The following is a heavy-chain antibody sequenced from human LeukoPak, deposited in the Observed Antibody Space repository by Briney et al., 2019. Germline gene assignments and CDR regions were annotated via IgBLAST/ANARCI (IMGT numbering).Heavy chain of an antibody. D-gene: IGHD5-18*01. Sequence: SETLSLTCTVSGGSISSSSYYWSWIRQPPGKGLEWIGYIYYSGSTNYDPSLKSRVTISVDTSKNQFSLKLSSVTAADTAVYYCVRGYSYGNFDYWGQGTLVTVSS. CDR1: GGSISSSSYY. J-gene: IGHJ4*02. CDR2: IYYSGST. CDR3: VRGYSYGNFDY. V-gene: IGHV4-61*05.